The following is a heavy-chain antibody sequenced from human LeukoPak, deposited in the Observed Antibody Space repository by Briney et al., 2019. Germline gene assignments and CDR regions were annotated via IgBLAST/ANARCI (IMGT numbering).Heavy chain of an antibody. Sequence: GASVTVSCKASGYTFSGSYLHWVRQAPGKGLEWMGRINPNRGDTNYAQKFQGRVTMTRDTSISTAYMELSSLTSDDTAVYFCARSAEHCNNGVCFTDYYMDVWGKGTTVTVSS. CDR2: INPNRGDT. D-gene: IGHD2-8*01. CDR3: ARSAEHCNNGVCFTDYYMDV. J-gene: IGHJ6*03. V-gene: IGHV1-2*06. CDR1: GYTFSGSY.